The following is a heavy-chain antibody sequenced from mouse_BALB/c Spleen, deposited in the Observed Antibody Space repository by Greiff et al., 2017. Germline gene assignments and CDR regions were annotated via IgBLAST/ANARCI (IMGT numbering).Heavy chain of an antibody. J-gene: IGHJ3*01. CDR3: ASGSSYAWFAY. CDR2: ISTYYGNT. V-gene: IGHV1-67*01. D-gene: IGHD1-1*01. CDR1: SYTFTDYA. Sequence: QVQLKQSGPELVRPGVSVKISCKGSSYTFTDYAMPWVKQSHAKSLEWIGVISTYYGNTNYNQKFKGKATMTVDKSSSTAYMELARLTSEDSAVYYCASGSSYAWFAYWGQGTLVTVSA.